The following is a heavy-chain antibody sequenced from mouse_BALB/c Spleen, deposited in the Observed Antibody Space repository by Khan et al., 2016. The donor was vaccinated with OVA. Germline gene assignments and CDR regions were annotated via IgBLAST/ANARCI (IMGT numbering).Heavy chain of an antibody. D-gene: IGHD4-1*01. Sequence: QMQLVQSGPELKKPGETVRISCKASGYTSTTAGMQWVQKMPGKGLKWIGWINTHSGVPTYAEDFKGRFAFSSETSASTASLQISNLKNEDTATYCCATNWEGAYWGQGTLVTVSA. J-gene: IGHJ3*01. V-gene: IGHV9-4*02. CDR1: GYTSTTAG. CDR3: ATNWEGAY. CDR2: INTHSGVP.